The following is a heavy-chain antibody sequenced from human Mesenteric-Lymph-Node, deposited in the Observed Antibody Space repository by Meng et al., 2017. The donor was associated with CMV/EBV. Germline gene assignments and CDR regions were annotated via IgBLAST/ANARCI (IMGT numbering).Heavy chain of an antibody. J-gene: IGHJ4*02. D-gene: IGHD3-3*01. CDR1: GFTFSFYE. CDR3: AKTPDRDFWSGYFIDY. V-gene: IGHV3-23*01. Sequence: GESLKISCEASGFTFSFYEMNWVRQAPGKGLEWVSIISGRGSSMYYADSVRGRFTISRDNSKNTLYLEMSSLRAEDTAIYYCAKTPDRDFWSGYFIDYWGQGTLVTVSS. CDR2: ISGRGSSM.